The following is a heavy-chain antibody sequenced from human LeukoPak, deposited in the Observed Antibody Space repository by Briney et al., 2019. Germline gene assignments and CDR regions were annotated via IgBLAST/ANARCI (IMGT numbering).Heavy chain of an antibody. CDR2: IKQDGSER. CDR1: GFTLSGYW. D-gene: IGHD3-22*01. J-gene: IGHJ4*02. CDR3: AKGSYYDSSGSFYFDY. V-gene: IGHV3-7*03. Sequence: GGSLRLSCTASGFTLSGYWMSWVRQAPGKGLEWVANIKQDGSERNYVDSVKGRFTISRDNSKNTLYVQVNSLGTEDTAAYYCAKGSYYDSSGSFYFDYWGQGTLVTVSS.